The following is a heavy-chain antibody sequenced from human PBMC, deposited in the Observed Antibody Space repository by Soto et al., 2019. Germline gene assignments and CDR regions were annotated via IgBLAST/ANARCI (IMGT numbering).Heavy chain of an antibody. CDR1: GFTFSNYW. CDR3: AKGGEMATIVSYYYYYGMDV. J-gene: IGHJ6*02. Sequence: EAQLVQSGGGLVQPGGSMRLSCAASGFTFSNYWMHWVRQAPGKGLVWVSSIKFDGTSTYYADSVKGRFTLSRDNAKNTLYLQMNSLRAEDTAVYYCAKGGEMATIVSYYYYYGMDVWGQGTTVTVSS. D-gene: IGHD5-12*01. CDR2: IKFDGTST. V-gene: IGHV3-74*01.